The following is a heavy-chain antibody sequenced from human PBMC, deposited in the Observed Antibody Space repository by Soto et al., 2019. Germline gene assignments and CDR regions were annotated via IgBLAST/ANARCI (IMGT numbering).Heavy chain of an antibody. D-gene: IGHD6-13*01. Sequence: RASVKVSCKASGYTFTGYYMHWVRQAPGQGLEWMGWINPNSGGTNYAQKFQGRVTMTRDTSISTAYMELSRLRSDDTAVYYCARAEIPYRWAAAGQGKFDYWGQGTLVTVSS. CDR2: INPNSGGT. CDR3: ARAEIPYRWAAAGQGKFDY. V-gene: IGHV1-2*02. J-gene: IGHJ4*02. CDR1: GYTFTGYY.